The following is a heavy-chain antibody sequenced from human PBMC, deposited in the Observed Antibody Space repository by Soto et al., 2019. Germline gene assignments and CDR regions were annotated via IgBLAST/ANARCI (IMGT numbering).Heavy chain of an antibody. CDR1: GFTFDDYP. V-gene: IGHV3-43*01. CDR3: ANGGYFDWCDGGNPDY. Sequence: EVQLVESGGVVVQPGGSLRLSCAASGFTFDDYPMHWVRQAPGKGLEWVSLISWDGGSTYYADSVRGRFTISRDNSKNSLYLQMNSLRTEDTSLYYCANGGYFDWCDGGNPDYWGQGTLVTVYS. J-gene: IGHJ4*02. CDR2: ISWDGGST. D-gene: IGHD3-9*01.